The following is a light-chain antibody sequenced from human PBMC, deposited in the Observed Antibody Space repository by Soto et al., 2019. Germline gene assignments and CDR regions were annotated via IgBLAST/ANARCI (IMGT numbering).Light chain of an antibody. J-gene: IGKJ4*01. CDR2: AAS. Sequence: DIQMTPSPSSLSASVGDRVTITCRASQGISNYLAWYQQKPGKVPKLLIYAASTLQSGVPSRFSGSGSRTDFTLTISNLQTEDVATYCCQNYNSAPLTFGGGTKVEIK. V-gene: IGKV1-27*01. CDR3: QNYNSAPLT. CDR1: QGISNY.